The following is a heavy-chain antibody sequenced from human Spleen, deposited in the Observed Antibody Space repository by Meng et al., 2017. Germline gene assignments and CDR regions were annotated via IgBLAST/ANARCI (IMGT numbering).Heavy chain of an antibody. D-gene: IGHD3-10*01. CDR2: IKQDGSEK. V-gene: IGHV3-7*01. CDR3: ARLIVTYYYGSGSYLDWYFDL. J-gene: IGHJ2*01. Sequence: GGSLRLSCAASGFTFSSYWMSWIRQAPGKGLEWVANIKQDGSEKYYVDSVKGRFTISRDNAKNSLYLQMNSLRAEDTAVYYCARLIVTYYYGSGSYLDWYFDLWGRGTLVTVSS. CDR1: GFTFSSYW.